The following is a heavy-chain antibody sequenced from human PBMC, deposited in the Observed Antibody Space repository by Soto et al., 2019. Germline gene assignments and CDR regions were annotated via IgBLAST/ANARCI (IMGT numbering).Heavy chain of an antibody. CDR1: GGTFSSYT. CDR2: IIPILGIA. V-gene: IGHV1-69*08. J-gene: IGHJ6*02. CDR3: ARDLRRHGMDV. Sequence: QVQLVQSGAEVKKPGSSVKVSCKASGGTFSSYTISWVRQAPGQGLEWMGRIIPILGIANYEQKFQGRVTITADKSTSTAYMELSSLRSEDTVVYYCARDLRRHGMDVWGQGTTVTVSS.